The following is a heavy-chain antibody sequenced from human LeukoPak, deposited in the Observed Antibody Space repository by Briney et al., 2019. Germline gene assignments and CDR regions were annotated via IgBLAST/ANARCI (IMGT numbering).Heavy chain of an antibody. CDR1: GYTLTELS. Sequence: ASVKVSCKVSGYTLTELSMHWARQAPGKGLEWMGGFDPEDGETIYAQKFQGRVTMTRDTSTSTVYMELSSLRSEDTAVYYCARDMDTGYYDSSGYFDYWGQGTLVTVSS. CDR2: FDPEDGET. D-gene: IGHD3-22*01. J-gene: IGHJ4*02. V-gene: IGHV1-24*01. CDR3: ARDMDTGYYDSSGYFDY.